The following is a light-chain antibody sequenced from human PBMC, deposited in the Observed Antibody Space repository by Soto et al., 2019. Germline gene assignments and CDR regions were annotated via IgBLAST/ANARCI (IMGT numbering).Light chain of an antibody. CDR1: QNVNNW. CDR2: DAS. J-gene: IGKJ5*01. Sequence: EIVLTQSPTTLSLSPGERATLSCRASQNVNNWLAWYQQKPGQAPRLLIYDASNRATGIPARFSGSGSGTDFTLTISSLEPEDFAVYYCQQRSNWPPLISFGQGTRLEIK. CDR3: QQRSNWPPLIS. V-gene: IGKV3-11*01.